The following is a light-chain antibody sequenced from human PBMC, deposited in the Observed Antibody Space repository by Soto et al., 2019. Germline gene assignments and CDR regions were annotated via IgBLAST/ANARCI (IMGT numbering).Light chain of an antibody. J-gene: IGKJ1*01. Sequence: EIVMTPSPATLSVSPGERATLSCRASQSVSSNLAWYQQKPGQAPRLLIYGASTRATGIPARFSGSGSGTEFTLTISSLQSEDFAVYYCQQYNNWPPGTFGQGTKVDI. CDR2: GAS. CDR3: QQYNNWPPGT. V-gene: IGKV3-15*01. CDR1: QSVSSN.